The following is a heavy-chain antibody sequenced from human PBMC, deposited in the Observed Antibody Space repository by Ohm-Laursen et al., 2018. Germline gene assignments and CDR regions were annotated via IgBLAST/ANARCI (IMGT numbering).Heavy chain of an antibody. J-gene: IGHJ4*02. CDR3: ARDIDWVAFDY. V-gene: IGHV3-23*01. CDR2: ISGSGGTT. CDR1: GFTFSSYA. D-gene: IGHD3-9*01. Sequence: GSLRLSCAASGFTFSSYAMSWVRQAPGKGLEWVSAISGSGGTTYYADSVKGRFTISRDNSRNTLDLQMNSLRAEDTALYYCARDIDWVAFDYWGQGTLVTVSS.